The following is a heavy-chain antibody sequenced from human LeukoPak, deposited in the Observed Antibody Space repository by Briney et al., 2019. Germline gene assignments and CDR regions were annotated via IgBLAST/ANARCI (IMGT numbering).Heavy chain of an antibody. CDR1: GFTFSSYG. Sequence: GGSLRLSCAASGFTFSSYGMHWVRQAPGKGLEWVAVIWYGGSNKYYADSVKGRFTISRDNSKNTLYLQMNSLRAEDTAVYYCARGGPRYYYGSGSYEFDYWGQGTLVTVSS. J-gene: IGHJ4*02. D-gene: IGHD3-10*01. V-gene: IGHV3-33*08. CDR3: ARGGPRYYYGSGSYEFDY. CDR2: IWYGGSNK.